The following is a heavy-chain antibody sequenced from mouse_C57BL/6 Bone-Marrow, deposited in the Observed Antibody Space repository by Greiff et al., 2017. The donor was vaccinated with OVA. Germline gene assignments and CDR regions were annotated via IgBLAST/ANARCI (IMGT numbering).Heavy chain of an antibody. V-gene: IGHV1-19*01. CDR2: INPYNGGT. CDR3: ARHYYGSSAFDY. D-gene: IGHD1-1*01. CDR1: GYTFTDYY. Sequence: EVQLQQSGPVLVKPGASVKMSCKASGYTFTDYYMNWVKQSHGKSLEWIGVINPYNGGTSYNQKFKGKATLTVDKSSSTAYMELNSLTSEDSAVYYCARHYYGSSAFDYWGQGTTLTVSS. J-gene: IGHJ2*01.